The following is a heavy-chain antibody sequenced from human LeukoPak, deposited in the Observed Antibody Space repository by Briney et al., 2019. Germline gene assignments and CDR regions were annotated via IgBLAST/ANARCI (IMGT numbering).Heavy chain of an antibody. CDR3: ARGPPPVLRYFDWLSRMFDY. Sequence: RPSETLSLTCTVSGGSISSYYWSWIRQPPGKGLEWIGEINHSGSTNYNPSLKSRVTISVDTSKNQFSLKLSSVTAADTAVYYCARGPPPVLRYFDWLSRMFDYWGQGTLVTVSS. CDR2: INHSGST. D-gene: IGHD3-9*01. V-gene: IGHV4-34*01. J-gene: IGHJ4*02. CDR1: GGSISSYY.